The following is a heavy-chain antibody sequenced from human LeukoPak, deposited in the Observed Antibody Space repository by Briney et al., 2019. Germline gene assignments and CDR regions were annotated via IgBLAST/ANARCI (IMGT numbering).Heavy chain of an antibody. J-gene: IGHJ2*01. V-gene: IGHV3-23*01. CDR3: VKSIPHWYFDL. CDR2: ISGSGGST. Sequence: GGSLRLPCAASGFTFSSYAMSWVRQAPGKGLEWVSAISGSGGSTYYADSVKGRFTISRDNSKNALYLQMNSLRAEDTAVYYCVKSIPHWYFDLWGRGTLVTVSS. CDR1: GFTFSSYA. D-gene: IGHD2-21*01.